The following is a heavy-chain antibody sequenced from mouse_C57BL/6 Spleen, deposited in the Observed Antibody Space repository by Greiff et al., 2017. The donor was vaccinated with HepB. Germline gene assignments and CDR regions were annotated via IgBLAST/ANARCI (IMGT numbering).Heavy chain of an antibody. CDR1: GFTFSSYA. D-gene: IGHD1-1*01. Sequence: EVKVVESGGGLVKPGGSLKLSCAASGFTFSSYAMSWVRQTPEKRLEWVATISDGGSYTYYPDNVKGRFTISRDNAKNNLYLQMSHLKSEDTAMYYCARDYYGSSLYYFDYWGQGTTLTVSS. CDR2: ISDGGSYT. J-gene: IGHJ2*01. V-gene: IGHV5-4*01. CDR3: ARDYYGSSLYYFDY.